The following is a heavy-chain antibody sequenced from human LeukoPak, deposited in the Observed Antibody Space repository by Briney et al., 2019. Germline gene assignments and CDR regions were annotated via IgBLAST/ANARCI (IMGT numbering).Heavy chain of an antibody. J-gene: IGHJ5*02. V-gene: IGHV4-59*08. CDR3: ARRNSGRNDSKGWFDP. CDR1: GGSVSRYY. D-gene: IGHD1-1*01. CDR2: IYYTGSV. Sequence: SETLSLTCSVSGGSVSRYYWSWIRQSPGKGLEWIAYIYYTGSVNYNPSLKSRVTMSIDTSKNQFSLKLSSVTAADSAVYFCARRNSGRNDSKGWFDPWGQGTLVTASS.